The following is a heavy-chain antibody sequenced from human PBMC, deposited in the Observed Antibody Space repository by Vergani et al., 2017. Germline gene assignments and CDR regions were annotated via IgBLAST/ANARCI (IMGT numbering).Heavy chain of an antibody. CDR2: INPSGGST. Sequence: QVQLVQSGAEVKKPGSSVKVSCKASGYTFTSYYMHWVRQAPGQGLEWMGIINPSGGSTSYAQKFQGRVTMTRDTSTSTVYMELSSARSEDTAVYYCAREVHNYGGISGPTKWGQGTRVTVSS. CDR3: AREVHNYGGISGPTK. V-gene: IGHV1-46*01. CDR1: GYTFTSYY. J-gene: IGHJ4*02. D-gene: IGHD4-23*01.